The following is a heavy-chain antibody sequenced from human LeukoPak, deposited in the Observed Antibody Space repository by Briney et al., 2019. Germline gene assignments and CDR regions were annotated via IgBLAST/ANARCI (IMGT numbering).Heavy chain of an antibody. V-gene: IGHV4-59*02. D-gene: IGHD6-19*01. Sequence: SETLSLTCTVSGGSVSNYYWSWIRQSPGKGLEWIGYIYYTETSYNPSLKSRVTISADTSKNQFSLKLYSVTAADTAVYYCARRASGYTSGWPNYYYYYMDVWGKGTTVTISS. CDR1: GGSVSNYY. CDR3: ARRASGYTSGWPNYYYYYMDV. CDR2: IYYTET. J-gene: IGHJ6*03.